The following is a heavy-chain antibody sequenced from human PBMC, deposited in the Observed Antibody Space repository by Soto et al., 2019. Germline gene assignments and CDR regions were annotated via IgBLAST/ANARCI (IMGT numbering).Heavy chain of an antibody. D-gene: IGHD1-1*01. CDR1: GGSISSGGYY. CDR2: IYYSGST. CDR3: ARVLEPHSRYPGYYGMDV. J-gene: IGHJ6*02. V-gene: IGHV4-31*03. Sequence: PSETLSLTCTVSGGSISSGGYYWSWIRQHPVKGLEWIGYIYYSGSTYYNPSLKSRVTISVDTSKNQFSLKLSSVTAADTAVYYCARVLEPHSRYPGYYGMDVWGQGTTVTVSS.